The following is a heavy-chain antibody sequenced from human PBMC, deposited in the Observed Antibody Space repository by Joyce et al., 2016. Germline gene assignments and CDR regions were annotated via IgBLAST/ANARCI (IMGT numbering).Heavy chain of an antibody. J-gene: IGHJ4*02. CDR3: ARTQLLGGSSQYRSLDY. V-gene: IGHV3-7*03. CDR2: IKEEGSEK. D-gene: IGHD2-2*01. Sequence: EVQLVESGGGLVQPGGSLRLSCVASGFTFSSYWMGWVRQAPWKGLEWVANIKEEGSEKNYLESVKDRFTIARDNAKTSLNLHMNALRADDTAVYYCARTQLLGGSSQYRSLDYWGQGTLVAVSS. CDR1: GFTFSSYW.